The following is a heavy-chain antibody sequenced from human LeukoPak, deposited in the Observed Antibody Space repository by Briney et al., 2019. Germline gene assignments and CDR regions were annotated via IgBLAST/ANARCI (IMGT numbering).Heavy chain of an antibody. Sequence: PSETLSLTCAVSGYSISSGYWGWIRQPPGKGLEWIGSIYHSGSTYYNPSLKSRVTISVDTSKNQFSLKLSSVTAADTAVYYCAKIAAAMTPPFDYWGQGTLVTVSS. CDR2: IYHSGST. CDR3: AKIAAAMTPPFDY. V-gene: IGHV4-38-2*01. D-gene: IGHD6-13*01. CDR1: GYSISSGY. J-gene: IGHJ4*02.